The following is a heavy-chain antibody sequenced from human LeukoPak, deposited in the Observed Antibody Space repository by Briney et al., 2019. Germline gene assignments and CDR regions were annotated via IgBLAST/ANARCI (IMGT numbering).Heavy chain of an antibody. Sequence: SETLSPTCTVSGGSISTYYWSWIRQSAGKGLEWIGRIYSSGSTNYNPSLKSRVSMSVDTSNNQFSLKMSSVTAADTAVYYCTRATPTAMFVYWGLGTLVTVSS. J-gene: IGHJ4*02. CDR1: GGSISTYY. V-gene: IGHV4-4*07. CDR3: TRATPTAMFVY. CDR2: IYSSGST. D-gene: IGHD5-18*01.